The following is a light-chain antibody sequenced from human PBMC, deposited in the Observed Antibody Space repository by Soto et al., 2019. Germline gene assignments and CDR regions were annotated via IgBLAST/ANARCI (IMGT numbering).Light chain of an antibody. CDR2: GAS. CDR1: QYIGDF. J-gene: IGKJ1*01. V-gene: IGKV1-39*01. CDR3: QQSYFILGT. Sequence: EIEVTQSPSSRSSSVEDRVTISCRASQYIGDFLNWYQQTPGKPPKLLIFGASNLHIGVPSRFSGSGSGTEFTLTISNLLREDFATYYCQQSYFILGTFGRGTKVDIK.